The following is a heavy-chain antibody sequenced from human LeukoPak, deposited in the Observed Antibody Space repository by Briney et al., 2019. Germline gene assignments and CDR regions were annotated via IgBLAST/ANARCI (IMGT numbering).Heavy chain of an antibody. CDR1: GFTFSSYG. J-gene: IGHJ4*02. CDR3: ARVNTGGGNYFDY. CDR2: IRYDGSNK. V-gene: IGHV3-30*02. D-gene: IGHD3-16*01. Sequence: PGGSLRLSCAASGFTFSSYGMHWVRQAPGKGLEWVAFIRYDGSNKYYADSVKGRFTISRDNAKNSLYLQMNSLRAEDTAVYYCARVNTGGGNYFDYWGQGTLVTVSS.